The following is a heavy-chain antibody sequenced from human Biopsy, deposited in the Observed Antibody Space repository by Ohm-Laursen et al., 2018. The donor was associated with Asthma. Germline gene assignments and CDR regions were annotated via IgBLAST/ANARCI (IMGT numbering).Heavy chain of an antibody. D-gene: IGHD1-26*01. J-gene: IGHJ3*02. CDR3: ARQKLVAAEGPFDM. CDR2: IYKTGQV. V-gene: IGHV4-39*01. Sequence: TLSFTCAVSGGSISSNFYYRGWIRKPPGKGLEWIGNIYKTGQVDYNRSLKSRVTISVDTSMNLFILQLRSVTAADTAVYYCARQKLVAAEGPFDMWGQGTMVIVSS. CDR1: GGSISSNFYY.